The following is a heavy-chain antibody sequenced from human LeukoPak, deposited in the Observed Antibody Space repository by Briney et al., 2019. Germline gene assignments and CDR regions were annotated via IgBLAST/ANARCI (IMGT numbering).Heavy chain of an antibody. CDR3: ARDTGGNSGSYYGY. Sequence: GASVKVSCKASGYTFTSYAMHWVRQAPGQRLEWMGWINAGDGNTKYSQKFQGRVTITRDTSASTAYMELSSLRSEDTAVYYCARDTGGNSGSYYGYWGQGTLVIVSS. CDR2: INAGDGNT. CDR1: GYTFTSYA. J-gene: IGHJ4*02. V-gene: IGHV1-3*01. D-gene: IGHD1-26*01.